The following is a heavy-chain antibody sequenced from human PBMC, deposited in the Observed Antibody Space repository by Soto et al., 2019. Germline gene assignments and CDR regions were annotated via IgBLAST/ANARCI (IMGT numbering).Heavy chain of an antibody. Sequence: QVQLVESGGDVVQPGRSLRLSCAASGFTFRIYDIHWVRQAPGKGLEWVAVISYDGSNKYYADSVKGRFTISRDYSKNQMHLQMNSLRAEDTAVYYCEKALEQVRGARIFDYWGQGTLVTVSS. D-gene: IGHD3-10*01. J-gene: IGHJ4*02. CDR1: GFTFRIYD. V-gene: IGHV3-30*18. CDR2: ISYDGSNK. CDR3: EKALEQVRGARIFDY.